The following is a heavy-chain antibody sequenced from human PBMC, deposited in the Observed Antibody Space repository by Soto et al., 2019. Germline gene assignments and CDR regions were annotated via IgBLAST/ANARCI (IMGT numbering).Heavy chain of an antibody. CDR2: IYYSGST. J-gene: IGHJ4*02. CDR1: GGSINAYF. D-gene: IGHD6-13*01. V-gene: IGHV4-59*01. Sequence: PSETLSLTCTVSGGSINAYFWSWIRQPPGKGLEWIGYIYYSGSTNYNPSLKSRVTISVDTSKNQFSLKLSSVTAADTAVYYCAGEPLGSSTWYSGENYWGQGTLVTVSS. CDR3: AGEPLGSSTWYSGENY.